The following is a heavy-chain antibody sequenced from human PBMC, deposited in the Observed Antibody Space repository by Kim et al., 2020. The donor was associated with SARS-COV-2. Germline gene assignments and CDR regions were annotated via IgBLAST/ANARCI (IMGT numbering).Heavy chain of an antibody. CDR3: ARGTVAATWGYYYYYGMDV. V-gene: IGHV3-13*01. J-gene: IGHJ6*02. D-gene: IGHD2-15*01. Sequence: GRFTISRENAKNSLYLQMNSLRAGDTAVYYCARGTVAATWGYYYYYGMDVWGQGTTVTVSS.